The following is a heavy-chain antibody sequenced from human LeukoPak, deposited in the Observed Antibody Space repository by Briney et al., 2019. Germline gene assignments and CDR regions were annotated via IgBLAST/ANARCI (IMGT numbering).Heavy chain of an antibody. CDR2: IASDGSST. Sequence: GGSLRLSCAAPGFTFSSYWMNLVRHAPGKGLVWVSRIASDGSSTTYADSVKGRFSISRDNAKNTLYLQMNSLRVEDTAVYYCARGRPHGNDYWGQGTLVTVSS. CDR1: GFTFSSYW. CDR3: ARGRPHGNDY. D-gene: IGHD4-23*01. J-gene: IGHJ4*02. V-gene: IGHV3-74*01.